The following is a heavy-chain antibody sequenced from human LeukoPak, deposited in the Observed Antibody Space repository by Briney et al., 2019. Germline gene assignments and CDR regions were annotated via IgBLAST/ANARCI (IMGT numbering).Heavy chain of an antibody. CDR3: ARDRELTVTTIGNVGEFDY. CDR1: GGTFSSYA. D-gene: IGHD4-17*01. J-gene: IGHJ4*02. V-gene: IGHV1-69*05. CDR2: IIPIFGTA. Sequence: AASVKVSCKASGGTFSSYAISWVRQAPGQGLEWMGGIIPIFGTANYAQKFQGRVTITTDESTSTAYMELSSLRSEDTAVYYCARDRELTVTTIGNVGEFDYWGQGTLVTVSS.